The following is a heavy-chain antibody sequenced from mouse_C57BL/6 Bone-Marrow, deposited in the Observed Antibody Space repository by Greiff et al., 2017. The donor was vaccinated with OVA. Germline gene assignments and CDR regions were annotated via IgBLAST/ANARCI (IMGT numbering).Heavy chain of an antibody. D-gene: IGHD2-2*01. J-gene: IGHJ3*01. CDR3: ARTGNIYYVYDKGFAY. V-gene: IGHV1-72*01. Sequence: QVQLQQPGAELVKPGASVKLSCKASGYTFTSYWMHWVKQRPGRGLEWIGRIDPNSGGTKYNEKFKSKATLTVDKPSSTAYMQLSSLTSEDAAVYYGARTGNIYYVYDKGFAYWGQGTLVTVSA. CDR2: IDPNSGGT. CDR1: GYTFTSYW.